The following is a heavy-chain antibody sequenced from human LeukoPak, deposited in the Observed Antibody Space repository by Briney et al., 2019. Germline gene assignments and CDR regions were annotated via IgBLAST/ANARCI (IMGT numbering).Heavy chain of an antibody. J-gene: IGHJ4*02. D-gene: IGHD3-3*01. CDR2: ISYDGSNK. CDR1: GFTFSSYA. Sequence: PGGSLRLSCAASGFTFSSYAMRWVRQAPGKGLEWVAVISYDGSNKYYANSVKGRFTISRDNSKNTLYLQMNSLRAEDTAVYYCARDLSLWSGYPGAFDYWGQGTLVTVSS. CDR3: ARDLSLWSGYPGAFDY. V-gene: IGHV3-30-3*01.